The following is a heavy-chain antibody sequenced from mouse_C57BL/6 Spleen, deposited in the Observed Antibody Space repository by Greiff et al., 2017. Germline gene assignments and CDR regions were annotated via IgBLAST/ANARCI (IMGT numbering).Heavy chain of an antibody. Sequence: DVQLVESGGGLVKPGGSLKLSCAASGFTFSDYGMHWVRQAPEKGLEWVAYISSGSSTIYYADTVKGRFTISRDNAKNTLFLQMTSLRSEDTAMYYCARDDGYYEGDYFDYWGQGTTLTVSS. CDR3: ARDDGYYEGDYFDY. CDR2: ISSGSSTI. CDR1: GFTFSDYG. J-gene: IGHJ2*01. V-gene: IGHV5-17*01. D-gene: IGHD2-3*01.